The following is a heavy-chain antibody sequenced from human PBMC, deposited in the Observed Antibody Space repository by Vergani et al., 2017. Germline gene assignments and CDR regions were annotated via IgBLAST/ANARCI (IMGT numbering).Heavy chain of an antibody. V-gene: IGHV4-39*01. J-gene: IGHJ2*01. CDR1: GDSIISRSYY. CDR2: IYNSGNG. CDR3: ARGKYYSDSTSHFRGRYFDV. Sequence: QMQLQESGPGLVKASETLSLTCTVSGDSIISRSYYWGWIRQPPGKGLEWIGSIYNSGNGDSSSSLKSRVTISADTSKNQFSRRLTSVTAADTAVYYCARGKYYSDSTSHFRGRYFDVWGRGTLVTVPS. D-gene: IGHD3-16*01.